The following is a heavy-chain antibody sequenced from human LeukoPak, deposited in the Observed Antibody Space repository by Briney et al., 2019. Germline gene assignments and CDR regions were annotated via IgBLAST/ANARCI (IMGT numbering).Heavy chain of an antibody. CDR2: IYPGDSDT. CDR1: GYSFTNYW. CDR3: ATKFYGSGSYLRY. V-gene: IGHV5-51*01. D-gene: IGHD3-10*01. Sequence: GESLKISRKGSGYSFTNYWIGWVRQMPGKGLEWMGIIYPGDSDTRYSPSFQGQVTISADKSISTAYLQWSSLKASDTAMYYCATKFYGSGSYLRYWGQGTLVTVSS. J-gene: IGHJ4*02.